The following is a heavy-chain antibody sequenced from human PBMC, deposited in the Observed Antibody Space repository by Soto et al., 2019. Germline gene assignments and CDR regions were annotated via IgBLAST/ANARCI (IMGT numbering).Heavy chain of an antibody. D-gene: IGHD5-12*01. CDR1: GFSFSSYA. CDR3: AKGSIEYSDSVDN. J-gene: IGHJ4*02. CDR2: ISDRGGSS. V-gene: IGHV3-23*01. Sequence: VQLLESGGGLVQPGGSLRLSCAASGFSFSSYAMVWVRQAPGKGMEWVSVISDRGGSSYFADSVKGRFTISRDNSKNVFSLEMNSLRSADTGIYFCAKGSIEYSDSVDNWGQGTLVLVSS.